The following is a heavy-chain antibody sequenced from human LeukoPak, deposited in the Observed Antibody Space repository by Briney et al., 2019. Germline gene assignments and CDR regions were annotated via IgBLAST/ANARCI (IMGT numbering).Heavy chain of an antibody. J-gene: IGHJ4*02. CDR1: GYTFTGYY. CDR2: INPNSGGT. D-gene: IGHD4-11*01. V-gene: IGHV1-2*02. Sequence: GASVKVSCKASGYTFTGYYMHWVRQAPGQGLEWMGWINPNSGGTNYAQKFQGRVTMTRDTSISTAYMELSRLRSDDTALYYCARTTVTTRRYDYWGQGTLVTVSS. CDR3: ARTTVTTRRYDY.